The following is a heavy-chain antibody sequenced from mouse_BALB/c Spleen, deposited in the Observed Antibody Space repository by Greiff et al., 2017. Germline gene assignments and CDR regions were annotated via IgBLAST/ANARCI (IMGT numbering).Heavy chain of an antibody. CDR3: ARGAYGNYDFDY. CDR2: ISYDGSN. Sequence: DVKLQESGPGLVKPSQSLSLTCSVTGYSITSGYYWNWIRQFPGNKLEWMGYISYDGSNNYNPSLKNRISITRDTSKNQFFLKLNSVTTEDTATYYCARGAYGNYDFDYWGQGTTLTVSS. V-gene: IGHV3-6*02. D-gene: IGHD2-1*01. J-gene: IGHJ2*01. CDR1: GYSITSGYY.